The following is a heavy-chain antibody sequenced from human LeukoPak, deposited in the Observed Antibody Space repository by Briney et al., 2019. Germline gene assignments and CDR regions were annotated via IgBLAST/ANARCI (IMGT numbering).Heavy chain of an antibody. CDR3: ARGGGLDV. CDR1: GFTFSSYW. D-gene: IGHD3-16*01. CDR2: INHNGNVN. Sequence: NPGGSLRLSCAASGFTFSSYWMNWARQAPGKGLEWVASINHNGNVNYYVDSVKGRFTISRDNAKNSLYLQMRNLRAEDTAVYFCARGGGLDVWGQGATVTVSS. J-gene: IGHJ6*02. V-gene: IGHV3-7*03.